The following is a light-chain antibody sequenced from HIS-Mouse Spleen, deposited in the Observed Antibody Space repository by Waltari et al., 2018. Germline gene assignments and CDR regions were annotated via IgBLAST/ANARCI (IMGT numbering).Light chain of an antibody. CDR1: SRDVGGYNY. V-gene: IGLV2-14*01. J-gene: IGLJ3*02. Sequence: QSALTQPASVSGSPGQSITIPCTGTSRDVGGYNYVSCYQQHPGKAPKLMIYEVSNRPSGVSNRFSGSKSGNTASLTISGLQAEDEADYYCSSYTSSSTWVFGGGTKLTVL. CDR3: SSYTSSSTWV. CDR2: EVS.